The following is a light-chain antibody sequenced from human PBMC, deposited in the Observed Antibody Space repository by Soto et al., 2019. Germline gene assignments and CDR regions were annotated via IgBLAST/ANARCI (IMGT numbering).Light chain of an antibody. CDR1: HSVLHINGKTY. J-gene: IGKJ5*01. CDR3: MQTIQVPSIA. CDR2: EVS. V-gene: IGKV2D-29*01. Sequence: EIVMTQSPLSLSATPGQPSSISCNSSHSVLHINGKTYLYWYVQKSGQPPKLLIYEVSNRFSGVSERFSGSGAGTDFTLKISRVEAEDVGVYYCMQTIQVPSIAFGQGTRLEIK.